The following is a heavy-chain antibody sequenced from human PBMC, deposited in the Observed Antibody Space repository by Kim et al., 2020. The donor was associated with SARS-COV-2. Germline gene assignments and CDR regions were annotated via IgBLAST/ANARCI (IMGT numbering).Heavy chain of an antibody. Sequence: SVKVSCKASGITFTNSAVQWVRQARGQRPEWIGWIVVGSGNTHYAQKFQERLTITRDMSTTTAYMELSSLSSDDTAMYYCAGHYYYDSRPYYWLDYWGQGTLVTVSS. CDR3: AGHYYYDSRPYYWLDY. CDR2: IVVGSGNT. J-gene: IGHJ4*02. V-gene: IGHV1-58*01. D-gene: IGHD3-22*01. CDR1: GITFTNSA.